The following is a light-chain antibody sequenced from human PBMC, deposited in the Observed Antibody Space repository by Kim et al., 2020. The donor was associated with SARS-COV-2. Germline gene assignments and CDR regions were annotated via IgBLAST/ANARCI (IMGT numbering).Light chain of an antibody. CDR1: QSVSSY. CDR2: DAS. J-gene: IGKJ4*01. CDR3: QQRSNWLT. Sequence: PGERATLSCRASQSVSSYLAWYQQKPGQAPRLLIYDASNRATGIPARFSGSGSGTDFTLTISSLEPEDFAVYYCQQRSNWLTFGGGTKVDIK. V-gene: IGKV3-11*01.